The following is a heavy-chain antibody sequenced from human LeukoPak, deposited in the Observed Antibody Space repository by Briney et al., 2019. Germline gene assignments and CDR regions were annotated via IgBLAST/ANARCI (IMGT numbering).Heavy chain of an antibody. D-gene: IGHD6-13*01. Sequence: ASVKVSCKTSGYTFTSYGISWVRQAPGQGLEWMGWISVYNGDTNYAPKLQGRVTMTTDTSTSTAYMELRSLRSDDTAVYYCARGNLYSSSWYSWDYWGQGTLVAVSS. CDR2: ISVYNGDT. CDR1: GYTFTSYG. J-gene: IGHJ4*02. CDR3: ARGNLYSSSWYSWDY. V-gene: IGHV1-18*01.